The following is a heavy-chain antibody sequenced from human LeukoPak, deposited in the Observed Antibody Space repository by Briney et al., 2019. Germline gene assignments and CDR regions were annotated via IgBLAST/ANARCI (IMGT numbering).Heavy chain of an antibody. CDR1: GYTFTRYY. CDR3: SRLGSGEDDGGWVDY. V-gene: IGHV1-46*01. J-gene: IGHJ4*02. D-gene: IGHD3-10*01. CDR2: ISPSGGST. Sequence: ASVKVSCKASGYTFTRYYIHWVRQAPGQGLEWMGIISPSGGSTSNAQKFQGRVTMTGDTSTSTVYMELSSLRSEDTAVYYCSRLGSGEDDGGWVDYWGQGTLVTVS.